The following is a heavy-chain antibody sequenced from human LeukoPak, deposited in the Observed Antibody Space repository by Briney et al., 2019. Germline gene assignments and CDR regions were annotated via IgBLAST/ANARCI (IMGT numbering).Heavy chain of an antibody. D-gene: IGHD6-13*01. V-gene: IGHV3-48*03. CDR1: GFTFSSYE. CDR3: ARGKQLVPIDY. CDR2: ISSSGSTI. J-gene: IGHJ4*02. Sequence: SGGSLRLSCAASGFTFSSYEMNWVRQAPGKGLEWVSYISSSGSTIYYADSVKGRFTISRDNAKNSLYLQMNSLRAEDTAVYYCARGKQLVPIDYWGQGTLVTVSS.